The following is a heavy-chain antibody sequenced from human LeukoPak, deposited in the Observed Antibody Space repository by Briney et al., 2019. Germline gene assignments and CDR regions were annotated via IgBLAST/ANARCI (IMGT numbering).Heavy chain of an antibody. Sequence: SETLSLTCAVYGGSFSGYYWSWIRQPPGKGLEWIGEINHSGSTNYNPSLKSRVTISVDTPKNQFSLKLSSVTAADTAVYYCARSGRKGYCTNGVCPRLYNWFDPWGQGTLVTVSS. CDR2: INHSGST. CDR1: GGSFSGYY. D-gene: IGHD2-8*01. V-gene: IGHV4-34*01. CDR3: ARSGRKGYCTNGVCPRLYNWFDP. J-gene: IGHJ5*02.